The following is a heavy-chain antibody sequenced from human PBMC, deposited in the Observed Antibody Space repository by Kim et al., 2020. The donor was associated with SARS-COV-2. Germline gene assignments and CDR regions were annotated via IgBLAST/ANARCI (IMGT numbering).Heavy chain of an antibody. D-gene: IGHD3-3*01. CDR1: GGSISSYY. CDR2: IYYSGST. CDR3: ARGTIFGVVIGSV. Sequence: SETLSLTCTVSGGSISSYYWSWIRRPPGKGLEWIGYIYYSGSTNYNPSLKSRVTISVDTSKNQFSLKLSSVTAADTAVYYCARGTIFGVVIGSVWGQGTL. V-gene: IGHV4-59*01. J-gene: IGHJ4*02.